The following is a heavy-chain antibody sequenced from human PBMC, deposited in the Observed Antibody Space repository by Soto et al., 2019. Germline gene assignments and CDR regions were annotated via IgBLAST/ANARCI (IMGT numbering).Heavy chain of an antibody. CDR2: IYYSGST. J-gene: IGHJ4*02. CDR1: GGSISSYY. CDR3: ARRWGSVFDF. V-gene: IGHV4-59*08. Sequence: SETLSLTCTVSGGSISSYYWSWIRQPPGKGLEWIGYIYYSGSTNYNPSLKSRVTIPVDTSKNQFSLKLSSVTAADTAVYYCARRWGSVFDFWGQGTLVTVSS. D-gene: IGHD3-10*01.